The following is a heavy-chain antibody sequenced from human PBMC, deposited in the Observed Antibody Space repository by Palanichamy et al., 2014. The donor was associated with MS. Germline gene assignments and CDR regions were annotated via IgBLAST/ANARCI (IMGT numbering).Heavy chain of an antibody. Sequence: EVQVVESGGGLVQPGGSLRLSCAASGFTFSDHWMSWVRQSPDKGLEWVANIKPDGTDKYYVGSVRGRFTISRDNARNSLYLQMNSLRAEDAALYYCVKNFDSAFWFDPWGQGTLVTVSS. CDR1: GFTFSDHW. CDR3: VKNFDSAFWFDP. D-gene: IGHD3-9*01. J-gene: IGHJ5*02. CDR2: IKPDGTDK. V-gene: IGHV3-7*01.